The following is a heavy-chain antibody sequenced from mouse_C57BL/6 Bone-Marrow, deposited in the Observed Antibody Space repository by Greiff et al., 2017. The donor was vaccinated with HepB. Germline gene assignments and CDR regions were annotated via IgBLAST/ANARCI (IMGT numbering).Heavy chain of an antibody. V-gene: IGHV5-4*03. CDR3: ARGGVYYQYAMDY. Sequence: EVKVVESGGGLVKPGGSLKLSCAASGFTFSSYAMSWVRQTPEKRLEWVATISDGGSYTYYPDNVKGRFTISRDNAKNNLYLQMSHLKSEDTAMYYCARGGVYYQYAMDYWGQGTSVTVSS. D-gene: IGHD1-1*01. J-gene: IGHJ4*01. CDR1: GFTFSSYA. CDR2: ISDGGSYT.